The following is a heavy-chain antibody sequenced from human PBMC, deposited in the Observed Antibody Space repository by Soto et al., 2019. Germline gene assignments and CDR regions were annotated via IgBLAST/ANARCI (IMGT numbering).Heavy chain of an antibody. D-gene: IGHD2-15*01. J-gene: IGHJ4*02. CDR1: GYTFTSYC. Sequence: ASVKVSCKASGYTFTSYCISWVRQAPGQGLEWTGWISAYNGNTNYAQKLQGRVTMTTDTSTSTAYMELRSLRSDDTAVYYCARSGYCSGGSCYFLVFDYWGQGTLVTVSS. CDR2: ISAYNGNT. CDR3: ARSGYCSGGSCYFLVFDY. V-gene: IGHV1-18*01.